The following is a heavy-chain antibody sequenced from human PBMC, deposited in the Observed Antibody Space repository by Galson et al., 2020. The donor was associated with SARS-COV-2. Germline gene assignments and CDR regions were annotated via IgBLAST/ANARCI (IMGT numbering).Heavy chain of an antibody. D-gene: IGHD6-6*01. Sequence: SVKVSCTTSGFTFTSSDVPWVRQARGQHREWIGWIDVGSGKTNYAHTFQERVTITRDMSTSTAYMELSSLRYEDTAVYYCAAFVARPVYWGQGTLVTVSS. CDR3: AAFVARPVY. J-gene: IGHJ4*02. V-gene: IGHV1-58*01. CDR1: GFTFTSSD. CDR2: IDVGSGKT.